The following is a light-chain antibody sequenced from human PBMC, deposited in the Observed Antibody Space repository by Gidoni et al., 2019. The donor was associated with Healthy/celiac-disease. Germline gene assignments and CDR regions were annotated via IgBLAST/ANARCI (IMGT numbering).Light chain of an antibody. CDR1: QSISSW. Sequence: DIQMTQSPSTLSASVGDRVTITSRASQSISSWLAWYQQKPGKAPKLLIYKASSLESGVPSRFSGSGSGTEFTLTISSLQPDDFATYYCQQYNSYSRTFXQXTKVEIK. CDR2: KAS. J-gene: IGKJ1*01. V-gene: IGKV1-5*03. CDR3: QQYNSYSRT.